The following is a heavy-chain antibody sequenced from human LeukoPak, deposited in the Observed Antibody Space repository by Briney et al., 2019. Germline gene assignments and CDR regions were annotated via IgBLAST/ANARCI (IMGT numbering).Heavy chain of an antibody. J-gene: IGHJ4*02. CDR3: ARLYGDYALDY. CDR2: IYPGESET. CDR1: RYTFTSYW. V-gene: IGHV5-51*01. Sequence: EESLKISCKGSRYTFTSYWINWVRQMPVKGLEWMGIIYPGESETRYSPSFQGQATISADKSITTVYLQWSSLKASDAAMYYCARLYGDYALDYWGQGTLVTVSS. D-gene: IGHD4-17*01.